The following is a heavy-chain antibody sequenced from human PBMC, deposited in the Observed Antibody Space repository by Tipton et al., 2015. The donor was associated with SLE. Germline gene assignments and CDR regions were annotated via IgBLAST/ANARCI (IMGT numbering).Heavy chain of an antibody. CDR1: GFTFSSYA. Sequence: SLRLSCAASGFTFSSYAMSWVRQAPGKGLEWVSAISGSGGSTYYADSVKGRFTISRDNSKNTLYLQMNSLRAEDTAVYYCAKDQWGREWEPSLFDYWGQGTLVTVSS. V-gene: IGHV3-23*01. CDR3: AKDQWGREWEPSLFDY. CDR2: ISGSGGST. D-gene: IGHD1-26*01. J-gene: IGHJ4*02.